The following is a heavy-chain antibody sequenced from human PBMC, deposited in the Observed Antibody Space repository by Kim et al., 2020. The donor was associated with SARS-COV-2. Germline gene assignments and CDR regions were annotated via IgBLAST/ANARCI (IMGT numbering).Heavy chain of an antibody. D-gene: IGHD2-2*01. CDR2: INHSGSR. CDR1: GYSGSSDYS. CDR3: VSRSREEAAFDI. Sequence: SETLSLTCTGSGYSGSSDYSWGWFRQPPGRGLEFIGSINHSGSRSSNPSLKSRVTISVNTSKKQFSLRLSSVTAADTAVYYCVSRSREEAAFDIWGQGT. J-gene: IGHJ3*02. V-gene: IGHV4-38-2*02.